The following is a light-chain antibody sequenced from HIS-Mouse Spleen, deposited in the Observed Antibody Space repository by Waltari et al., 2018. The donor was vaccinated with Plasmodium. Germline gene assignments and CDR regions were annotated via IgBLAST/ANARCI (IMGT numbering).Light chain of an antibody. CDR3: NSRDSSGNHQV. Sequence: SSELTQDPAVSVALGQTVRITCQGDSLRSYYASCYQQKPGQAPVRVIYGKNNRPSGIPDRFSGSSSGNTASLTITGAQAEDEADYYCNSRDSSGNHQVFGGGTKLTVL. J-gene: IGLJ3*02. CDR2: GKN. CDR1: SLRSYY. V-gene: IGLV3-19*01.